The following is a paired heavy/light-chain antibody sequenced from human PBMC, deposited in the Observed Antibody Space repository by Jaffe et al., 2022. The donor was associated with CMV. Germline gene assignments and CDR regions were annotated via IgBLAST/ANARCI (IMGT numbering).Light chain of an antibody. CDR1: QSISNN. CDR2: GAS. Sequence: EIVMTQSPATLSVSPGERATLSCRASQSISNNLAWYQQKPGQAPRLLIYGASTRATGIPVRFSGSGSGTEFTLTISSLQSEDFAIYYCQHYNNWPYTFGQGTKLEIK. CDR3: QHYNNWPYT. J-gene: IGKJ2*01. V-gene: IGKV3D-15*01.
Heavy chain of an antibody. CDR3: AKDRSSDWYRSAFDI. J-gene: IGHJ3*02. CDR1: GFTFSNSV. D-gene: IGHD6-19*01. Sequence: EVQLLESGGGLIQPGGSLRLSCEASGFTFSNSVMSWVRQAPGKGLEWVSTLNGNGGGTYYADSVKGRFTISRDNSKNTLYLQMSSLRADDTAVYYCAKDRSSDWYRSAFDIWGQGTVVAISS. CDR2: LNGNGGGT. V-gene: IGHV3-23*01.